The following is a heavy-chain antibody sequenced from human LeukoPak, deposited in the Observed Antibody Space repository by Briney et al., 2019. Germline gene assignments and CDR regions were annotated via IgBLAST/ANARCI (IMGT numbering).Heavy chain of an antibody. V-gene: IGHV1-69*13. CDR1: GYTFISYG. CDR3: ATSYGDYYGDYVGY. Sequence: GASVKVSCKASGYTFISYGISWVRQAPGQGLEWMGGIIPIFGTANYAQKFQGRVTITADESTSTAYMELSSLRSEDTAVYYCATSYGDYYGDYVGYWGQGTLVTVSS. D-gene: IGHD4-17*01. J-gene: IGHJ4*02. CDR2: IIPIFGTA.